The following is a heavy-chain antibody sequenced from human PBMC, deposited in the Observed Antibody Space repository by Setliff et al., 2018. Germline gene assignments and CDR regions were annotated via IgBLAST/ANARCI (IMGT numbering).Heavy chain of an antibody. V-gene: IGHV3-30-3*01. CDR2: ISYDGSNK. CDR1: GFTFSSYA. J-gene: IGHJ6*02. Sequence: GGSLRLSCAASGFTFSSYAMHWVRQAPGKGLEWVAVISYDGSNKYYADSVKGRFTISGDNSKNTLYLQMNSLRAEDTAVYYCARDPGWFGELKDYYYGMDVWGQGTTVTVSS. D-gene: IGHD3-10*01. CDR3: ARDPGWFGELKDYYYGMDV.